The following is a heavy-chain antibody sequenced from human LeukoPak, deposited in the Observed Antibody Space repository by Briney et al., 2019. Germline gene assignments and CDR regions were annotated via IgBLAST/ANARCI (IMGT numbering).Heavy chain of an antibody. D-gene: IGHD6-19*01. J-gene: IGHJ5*02. CDR2: INPNSGGT. V-gene: IGHV1-2*02. CDR1: GYTFTGYY. CDR3: AGERYRAVAGRDGPNWFDP. Sequence: ASVKVSCKASGYTFTGYYMHWVRQAPGQGLEWMGWINPNSGGTNYAQKFQGRVTMTRDTSISTAYMELSRLTSDDTAVYYCAGERYRAVAGRDGPNWFDPWGQGTLVTVSS.